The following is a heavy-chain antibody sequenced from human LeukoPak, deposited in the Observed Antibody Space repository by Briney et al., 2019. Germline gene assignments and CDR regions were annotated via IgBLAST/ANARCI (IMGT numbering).Heavy chain of an antibody. CDR2: ISSSSSYI. V-gene: IGHV3-21*01. CDR3: ARDSGSSWYWFDP. J-gene: IGHJ5*02. Sequence: GGSLRLSCAASGFTFSSYSLNWVRQAPGKGLEWVSSISSSSSYIYYADSVKGRFTISRDNAKNSLYLQMNSLRAEDTAVYYCARDSGSSWYWFDPWGQGTMVTVSS. CDR1: GFTFSSYS. D-gene: IGHD6-13*01.